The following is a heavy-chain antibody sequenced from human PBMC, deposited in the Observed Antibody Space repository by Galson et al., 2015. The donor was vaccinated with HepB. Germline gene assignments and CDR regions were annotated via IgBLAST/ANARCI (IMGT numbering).Heavy chain of an antibody. J-gene: IGHJ6*03. CDR3: ARASILLLYHMDV. CDR2: INPSGGST. CDR1: GYTFTSYY. D-gene: IGHD3-10*01. V-gene: IGHV1-46*01. Sequence: SVKVSCKASGYTFTSYYMHWVRQAPGQGLEWMGIINPSGGSTSYAQKFQGRVTMTRDTSTSTVYMELSSLRSEDTAVYYCARASILLLYHMDVWGKGTTVTVSS.